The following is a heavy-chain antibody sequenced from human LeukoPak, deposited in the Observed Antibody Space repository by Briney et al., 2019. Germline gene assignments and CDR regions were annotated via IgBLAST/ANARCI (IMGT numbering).Heavy chain of an antibody. CDR2: INPSGGST. CDR1: GYTFTSYY. Sequence: ASVKVSCKASGYTFTSYYMHWVRQAPGQGLEWMGIINPSGGSTSYAQKFQGRVTVTRDMSTSTVYMELSSLRSEDTAVYYCARAHSSSWSGWYFDLWGRGTLVTVSS. V-gene: IGHV1-46*01. CDR3: ARAHSSSWSGWYFDL. J-gene: IGHJ2*01. D-gene: IGHD6-13*01.